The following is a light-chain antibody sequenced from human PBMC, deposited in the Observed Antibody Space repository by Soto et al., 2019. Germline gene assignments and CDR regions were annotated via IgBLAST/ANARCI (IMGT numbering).Light chain of an antibody. V-gene: IGLV2-8*01. J-gene: IGLJ3*02. CDR1: SSDVGGYNY. CDR2: GVS. CDR3: SSCAGIKNLGV. Sequence: QSALTQPPSASGSRGQSVTISCTGTSSDVGGYNYVSWYQQHPGKAPNLMIYGVSTRPSGVPDRFSGSKSGNTASLSVSGLQPEDEADYNCSSCAGIKNLGVFGGGTKLTVL.